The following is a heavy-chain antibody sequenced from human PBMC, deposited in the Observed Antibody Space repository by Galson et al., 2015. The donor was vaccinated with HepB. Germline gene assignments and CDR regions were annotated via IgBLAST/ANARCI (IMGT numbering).Heavy chain of an antibody. D-gene: IGHD6-25*01. CDR2: IIPIFGTA. J-gene: IGHJ3*02. CDR1: GGTFSSYA. V-gene: IGHV1-69*13. Sequence: SVKVSCKASGGTFSSYAISWVRQAPGRGLEWMGGIIPIFGTANYAQKFQGRVTITADESTSTAYMELSSLRSEDTAVYYCATASGLKDAFDTWGQGTMVTVSS. CDR3: ATASGLKDAFDT.